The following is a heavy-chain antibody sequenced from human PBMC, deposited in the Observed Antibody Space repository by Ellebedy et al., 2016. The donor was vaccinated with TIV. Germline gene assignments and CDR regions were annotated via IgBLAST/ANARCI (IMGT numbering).Heavy chain of an antibody. V-gene: IGHV3-11*01. Sequence: GESLKISCAASGFPFSDYYMSWIRQAPGKGLEWVSFFTSGDTIYYADSVKGRFTISRDNAKKSLSLNMNSLRAEDTAVYYCAILDWNDVDLRHFYFDYWGQGTQVTVSS. CDR1: GFPFSDYY. CDR3: AILDWNDVDLRHFYFDY. D-gene: IGHD1-1*01. J-gene: IGHJ4*02. CDR2: FTSGDTI.